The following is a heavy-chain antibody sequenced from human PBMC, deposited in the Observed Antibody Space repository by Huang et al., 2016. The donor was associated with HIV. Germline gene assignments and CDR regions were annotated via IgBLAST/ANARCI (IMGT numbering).Heavy chain of an antibody. V-gene: IGHV3-48*01. CDR1: GFSFDSYS. Sequence: VQLVESGGGLVRPGGSLRLSCAASGFSFDSYSMTWVRQAPGKKLEWLAYISSSGGNIYYADSVKGHFTISRDNARNSLFLQLSSLRVEDTAVYHCVRDAGGKNFWGQGTLVSVSS. CDR3: VRDAGGKNF. CDR2: ISSSGGNI. J-gene: IGHJ4*02. D-gene: IGHD1-26*01.